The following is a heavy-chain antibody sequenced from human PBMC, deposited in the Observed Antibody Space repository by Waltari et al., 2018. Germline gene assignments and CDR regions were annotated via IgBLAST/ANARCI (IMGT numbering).Heavy chain of an antibody. D-gene: IGHD1-26*01. CDR3: ARDSYSGTNWFDP. J-gene: IGHJ5*02. V-gene: IGHV3-33*01. Sequence: QVQLVESGGGVVQPGRSLRLSCAASGFTFSSYGKHWVRQAPGKGLEWVAVIWYDGSNKYYADSVKGRFTISRDNSKNTLYLQMNSLRAEDTAVYYCARDSYSGTNWFDPWGQGTLVTVSS. CDR2: IWYDGSNK. CDR1: GFTFSSYG.